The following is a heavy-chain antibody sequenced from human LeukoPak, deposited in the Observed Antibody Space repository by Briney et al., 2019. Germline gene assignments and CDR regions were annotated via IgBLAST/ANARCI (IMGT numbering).Heavy chain of an antibody. CDR1: GGSISSYY. CDR2: IYTSGST. D-gene: IGHD3-3*01. Sequence: SETLSLTCTASGGSISSYYWSWIRQPAGKGLEWIGRIYTSGSTNYNPSLKSRVTMSVDTSKNQFSLKLSSVTAADTAVYYCAREGNYDFWSGYPFTGFDYWGQGTLVTVSS. V-gene: IGHV4-4*07. J-gene: IGHJ4*02. CDR3: AREGNYDFWSGYPFTGFDY.